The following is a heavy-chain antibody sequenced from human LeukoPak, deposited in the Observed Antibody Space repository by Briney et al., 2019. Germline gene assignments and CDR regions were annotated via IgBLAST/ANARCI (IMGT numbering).Heavy chain of an antibody. CDR3: ARVRSSSWYPNNPDY. D-gene: IGHD6-13*01. J-gene: IGHJ4*02. V-gene: IGHV1-18*01. CDR1: GYTFTSYG. CDR2: ISAYNGNT. Sequence: ASVKVSCKASGYTFTSYGISWVRQAPGQGLEWMGWISAYNGNTNYAQKLQGRVTMTRNTSISTAYMELSSLRSEDTAVYYCARVRSSSWYPNNPDYWGQGTLVTVSS.